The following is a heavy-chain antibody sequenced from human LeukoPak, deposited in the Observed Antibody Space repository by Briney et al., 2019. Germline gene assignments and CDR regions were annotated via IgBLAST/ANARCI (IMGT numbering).Heavy chain of an antibody. CDR3: ARLGSPSGYYDILTGYFRFDP. J-gene: IGHJ5*02. D-gene: IGHD3-9*01. V-gene: IGHV4-30-2*01. CDR1: GGSISSGGYS. CDR2: IYHSGST. Sequence: SETLSLTCAVSGGSISSGGYSWSWIRQPPGKGLEWIGYIYHSGSTYYNPSLKSRVTISVDTSKNQFSLKLSSVTAADTAVYYCARLGSPSGYYDILTGYFRFDPWGQGTLVTVSS.